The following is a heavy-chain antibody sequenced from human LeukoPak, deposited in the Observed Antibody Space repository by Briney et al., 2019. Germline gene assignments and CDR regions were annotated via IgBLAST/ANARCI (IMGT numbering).Heavy chain of an antibody. J-gene: IGHJ4*02. Sequence: GGSLRLSCAASGFTFSSYAMHWVRQAPGKGLEWVAVISYDGSNKYYADSVKGRFTISRDNSKNTLYLRMNSLRAEDTAVYYCARALFKHSDYDGLVGYWGQGTLVTVSS. CDR3: ARALFKHSDYDGLVGY. D-gene: IGHD5-12*01. V-gene: IGHV3-30*04. CDR2: ISYDGSNK. CDR1: GFTFSSYA.